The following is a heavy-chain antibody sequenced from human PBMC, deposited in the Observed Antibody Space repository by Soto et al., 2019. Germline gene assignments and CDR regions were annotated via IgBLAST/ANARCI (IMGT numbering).Heavy chain of an antibody. CDR1: GGSISSSSYY. D-gene: IGHD3-22*01. V-gene: IGHV4-39*01. Sequence: QLQLQESGPGLVKPSETLSLTCTVSGGSISSSSYYWGWIRQPPGKGLEWIGSIYYSGSTYYNPSLKSRVTISVDTSKNQFSLKLSSVTAADTAVYYCARRVHKDSSGYYLQYYFDYWGQGTLVTVSS. CDR2: IYYSGST. J-gene: IGHJ4*02. CDR3: ARRVHKDSSGYYLQYYFDY.